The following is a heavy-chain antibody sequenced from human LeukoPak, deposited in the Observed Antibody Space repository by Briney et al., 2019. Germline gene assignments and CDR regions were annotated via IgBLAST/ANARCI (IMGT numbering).Heavy chain of an antibody. D-gene: IGHD1-26*01. V-gene: IGHV4-34*01. CDR1: GGYISGHY. CDR3: AISGHWYGWSYFDR. CDR2: IGHRGST. Sequence: SETLSLTCAVYGGYISGHYWSWIRQSPGKGLEWIGEIGHRGSTNYNPSLKSRLSISMDTSKNQYTLKMTSVSASDTAVYYCAISGHWYGWSYFDRWGQGTLVTVSS. J-gene: IGHJ4*02.